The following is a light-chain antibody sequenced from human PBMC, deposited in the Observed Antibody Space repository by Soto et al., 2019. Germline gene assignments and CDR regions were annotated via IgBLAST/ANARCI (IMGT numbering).Light chain of an antibody. CDR3: QVWDSGTAVV. V-gene: IGLV3-9*01. Sequence: SYELTQPLSVSVALGQTARITCGASNIGSKSVHWYQQRPGQAPMLVIYRDYNRPSGIPERFSGSNSGSTAALTISRAQAGDEADYYYQVWDSGTAVVFGGGTQLTVL. CDR1: NIGSKS. CDR2: RDY. J-gene: IGLJ2*01.